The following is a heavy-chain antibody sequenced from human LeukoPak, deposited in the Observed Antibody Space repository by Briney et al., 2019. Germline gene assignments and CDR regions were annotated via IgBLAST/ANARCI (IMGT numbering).Heavy chain of an antibody. V-gene: IGHV1-69*04. Sequence: GGSLRLSCAASGFTFSSYAISWVRQAPGQGLEWMGRIIPILGIANYAQKFQGRVTITADKSTSTAYMELSSLRSEDTAVCYCARDLQLGSLVPLFDYWGQGTLVTVSS. CDR1: GFTFSSYA. CDR2: IIPILGIA. CDR3: ARDLQLGSLVPLFDY. J-gene: IGHJ4*02. D-gene: IGHD7-27*01.